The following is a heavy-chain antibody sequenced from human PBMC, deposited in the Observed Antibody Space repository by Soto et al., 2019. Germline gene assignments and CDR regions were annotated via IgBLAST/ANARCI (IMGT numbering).Heavy chain of an antibody. D-gene: IGHD2-2*01. Sequence: GGSLRLSCAASGFTFSSYSMNWVRQAPGKGLEWVSSISSSSYIYYADSVKGRFTISRDNAKNSLYLQMNSLRAEDTAVYYCARDFCSSTSCYEAWGQGTLVTVSS. CDR1: GFTFSSYS. J-gene: IGHJ5*02. CDR2: ISSSSYI. CDR3: ARDFCSSTSCYEA. V-gene: IGHV3-21*01.